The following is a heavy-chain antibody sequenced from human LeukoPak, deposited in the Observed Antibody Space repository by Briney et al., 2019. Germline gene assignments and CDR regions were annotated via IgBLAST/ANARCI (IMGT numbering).Heavy chain of an antibody. V-gene: IGHV3-7*01. CDR1: GFTFNRYW. D-gene: IGHD1-26*01. CDR3: ARDPTSSWETAFDI. Sequence: GGSLRLSCAASGFTFNRYWMSWVRQAPGKELQWVANIKQDGSAKYYVDSVKGRFTVSRDNAKNSLYLQMNSLRAEDTAVYYCARDPTSSWETAFDIWGQGTMVTVSS. J-gene: IGHJ3*02. CDR2: IKQDGSAK.